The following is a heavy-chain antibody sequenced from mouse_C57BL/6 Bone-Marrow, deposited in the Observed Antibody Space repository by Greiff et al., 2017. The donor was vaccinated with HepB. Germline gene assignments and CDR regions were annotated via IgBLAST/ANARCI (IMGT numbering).Heavy chain of an antibody. CDR1: GFTFSDYY. D-gene: IGHD2-4*01. CDR3: ARGDYGTY. V-gene: IGHV5-16*01. J-gene: IGHJ2*01. Sequence: DVHLVESEGGLVQPGSSMKLSCTASGFTFSDYYLAWVRQVPEKGLEWVANINYDGSSTYYLDSLKSRFIISRDNAKNILYLQMSSLKSEDTATYYCARGDYGTYWGQGTTLTVSS. CDR2: INYDGSST.